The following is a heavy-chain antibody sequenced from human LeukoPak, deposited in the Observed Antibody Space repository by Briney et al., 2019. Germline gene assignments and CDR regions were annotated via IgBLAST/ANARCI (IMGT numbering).Heavy chain of an antibody. CDR2: LSSSENTI. CDR3: ARCSFWTAYSFDY. CDR1: GFTFNTYN. Sequence: GGSLRLSCVASGFTFNTYNFVWVRQAAGKGLEWLSYLSSSENTIYYADSVRGRFTIPRDNAKDSLFLQMNSVRAEDTAVYYCARCSFWTAYSFDYWGQGTLVTVSS. V-gene: IGHV3-48*01. J-gene: IGHJ4*02. D-gene: IGHD3/OR15-3a*01.